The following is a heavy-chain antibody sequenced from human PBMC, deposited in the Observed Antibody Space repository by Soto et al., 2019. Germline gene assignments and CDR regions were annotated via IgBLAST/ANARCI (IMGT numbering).Heavy chain of an antibody. Sequence: SETLSLTCTVSGGSISSSSYYWGWIRQPPGKGLEWIGSIYYSGSTYYNPSLKSRVTISVDTSKNQFSLKLSSVTAADTAVYYCARLPQGDYVDYWGQGTLVTVSS. CDR3: ARLPQGDYVDY. CDR2: IYYSGST. J-gene: IGHJ4*02. CDR1: GGSISSSSYY. V-gene: IGHV4-39*01.